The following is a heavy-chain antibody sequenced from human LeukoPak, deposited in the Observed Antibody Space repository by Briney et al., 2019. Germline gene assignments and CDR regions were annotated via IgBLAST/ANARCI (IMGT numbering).Heavy chain of an antibody. CDR2: IYTSGST. J-gene: IGHJ6*03. CDR3: GRERLEQPQHYYYYYYMDV. D-gene: IGHD1/OR15-1a*01. Sequence: SETLSLTCTVSGDSISSYYWSWIRQPAGKGLEWIGRIYTSGSTSYNPSLKSRVTMVVDTSKNQFSLKLSSVTAADTAVYYCGRERLEQPQHYYYYYYMDVWGKGTTVTVSS. V-gene: IGHV4-4*07. CDR1: GDSISSYY.